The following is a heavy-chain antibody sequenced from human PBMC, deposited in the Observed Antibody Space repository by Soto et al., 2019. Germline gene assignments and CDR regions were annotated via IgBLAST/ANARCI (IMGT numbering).Heavy chain of an antibody. Sequence: ASVKVSCKASGYTFTGYYMHWVRQAPGQGLEWMGWINPNSGGTNYAQKFQGWVTMTRDTSISTAYVELSRLRSDDTAVYYCARGGWAAPALYYYYYMDVWGKGTTVTVSS. V-gene: IGHV1-2*04. CDR3: ARGGWAAPALYYYYYMDV. CDR2: INPNSGGT. CDR1: GYTFTGYY. D-gene: IGHD2-15*01. J-gene: IGHJ6*03.